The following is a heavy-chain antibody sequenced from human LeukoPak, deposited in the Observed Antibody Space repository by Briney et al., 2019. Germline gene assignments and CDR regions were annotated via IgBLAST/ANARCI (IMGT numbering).Heavy chain of an antibody. CDR2: IKQDGSEK. V-gene: IGHV3-7*03. CDR3: ARDPFCSGGCCYPNFYGMDV. CDR1: GFTFSSYW. D-gene: IGHD2-15*01. J-gene: IGHJ6*02. Sequence: GGSLRLSCAASGFTFSSYWMSWVRQAPGKGLEWVANIKQDGSEKYYVDSVKGRFTISRDNAKNSLYLQMNSLRAEDTAVYYCARDPFCSGGCCYPNFYGMDVWGQGTTVTVSS.